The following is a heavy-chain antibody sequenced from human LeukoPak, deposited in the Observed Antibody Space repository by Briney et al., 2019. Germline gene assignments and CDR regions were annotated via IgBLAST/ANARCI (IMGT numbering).Heavy chain of an antibody. CDR1: GFTFSSYW. CDR3: AKGLTTGY. Sequence: PGGSLRLSCAASGFTFSSYWMHWVRQTPGKGLVWISRIKSDGSTIYADSVKGRFTISRDNAKNTLYLQMNSLRAEDTAVYYCAKGLTTGYWGQGTLVTVSS. CDR2: IKSDGST. D-gene: IGHD4-11*01. V-gene: IGHV3-74*01. J-gene: IGHJ4*02.